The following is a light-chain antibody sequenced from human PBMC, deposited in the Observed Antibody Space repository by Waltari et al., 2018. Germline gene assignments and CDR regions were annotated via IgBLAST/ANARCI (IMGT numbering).Light chain of an antibody. Sequence: QSVLTQPPSVSGAPGQRVTISCTGSSSNIGAGYDVHWYQQLPGTAPKLLIYGNSNRPSGVPDRFAGSKSGTSASRAITGLQAEDEAEYYGQSYDSSLSGVVFGGGTKLTVL. CDR3: QSYDSSLSGVV. V-gene: IGLV1-40*01. J-gene: IGLJ2*01. CDR1: SSNIGAGYD. CDR2: GNS.